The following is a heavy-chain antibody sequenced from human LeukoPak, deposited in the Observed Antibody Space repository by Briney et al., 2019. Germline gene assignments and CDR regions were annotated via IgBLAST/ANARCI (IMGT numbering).Heavy chain of an antibody. V-gene: IGHV3-30*04. CDR1: GFTFRSYA. CDR2: ISFDGNNK. D-gene: IGHD3-16*02. Sequence: PGGSLRLSCAASGFTFRSYAMHWVRQAPGKGLEWVAVISFDGNNKYYADSVKGRFTISRDNSKNTLYLQMDRQRVEDTAVYYCTRDHNRRLGELSLLDYWGQGTLVTVSS. CDR3: TRDHNRRLGELSLLDY. J-gene: IGHJ4*02.